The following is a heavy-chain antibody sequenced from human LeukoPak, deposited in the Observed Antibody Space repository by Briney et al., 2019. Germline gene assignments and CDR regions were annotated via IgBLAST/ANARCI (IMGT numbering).Heavy chain of an antibody. CDR1: GGSISSGSYY. CDR3: ARDWTYYYDSSGYYPDAFDI. V-gene: IGHV4-61*02. J-gene: IGHJ3*02. CDR2: IYTSGST. D-gene: IGHD3-22*01. Sequence: PSETLSLTCTVSGGSISSGSYYWSWIRQPAGKGLEWIGRIYTSGSTNYNPSLKSRVTISVDTSKNQFSLKLSSVTAADTAVYYCARDWTYYYDSSGYYPDAFDIWGQGTMVTVSS.